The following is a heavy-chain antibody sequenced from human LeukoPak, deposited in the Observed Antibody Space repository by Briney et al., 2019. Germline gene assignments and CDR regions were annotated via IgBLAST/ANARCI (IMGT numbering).Heavy chain of an antibody. Sequence: SGTLSLTCIVSGDIVSADYCWGWIRQPPGKGLELIGSIYPSGKTSYTPSLKGRVAISLDMSKNEFSLRLTYVTAADTALNFCARPARPRAQNDRRGDALHVWGPGTMVTVSS. CDR3: ARPARPRAQNDRRGDALHV. CDR1: GDIVSADYC. J-gene: IGHJ3*01. V-gene: IGHV4-38-2*02. CDR2: IYPSGKT. D-gene: IGHD1-1*01.